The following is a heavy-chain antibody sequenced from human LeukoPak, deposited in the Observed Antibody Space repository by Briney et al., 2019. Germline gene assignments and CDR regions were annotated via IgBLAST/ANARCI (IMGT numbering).Heavy chain of an antibody. D-gene: IGHD5-18*01. CDR2: ISTISSYI. J-gene: IGHJ4*02. CDR3: AREYSYGTQDYFDY. Sequence: GGSLRHSCAASGFTFSSYNMNWVRQAPGKGLEWVSSISTISSYIDYADSVKGRFTISRDNAKNSLYLQMNSLRAEDTAVYYCAREYSYGTQDYFDYWGQGILVTVSS. CDR1: GFTFSSYN. V-gene: IGHV3-21*01.